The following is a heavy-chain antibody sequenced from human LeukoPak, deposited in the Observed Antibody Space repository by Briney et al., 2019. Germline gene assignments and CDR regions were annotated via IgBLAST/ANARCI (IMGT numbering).Heavy chain of an antibody. CDR3: ARGHHGTAAGLYYYYYYMDV. D-gene: IGHD6-13*01. V-gene: IGHV4-34*01. J-gene: IGHJ6*03. Sequence: SETLSLTCAVYGGSFSGYYWSWIRQPPGKGLEWIGEINHSGSTNYNPSLKSRVTISVDTSKNQFSLKLSSVTAADTAVYYCARGHHGTAAGLYYYYYYMDVWGKGTTVTVSS. CDR1: GGSFSGYY. CDR2: INHSGST.